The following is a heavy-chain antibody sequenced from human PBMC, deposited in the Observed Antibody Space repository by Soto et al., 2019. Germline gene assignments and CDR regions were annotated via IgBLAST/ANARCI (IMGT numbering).Heavy chain of an antibody. CDR1: GYTLTELS. D-gene: IGHD4-17*01. CDR3: ARDLDGEGWFDP. Sequence: ASVKVSCKVSGYTLTELSMHWVRQAPGKGLEWIGGFDPEDGETIYAQKFQGRVTITRDTSASTAYMELSSLRSEDTAVYYCARDLDGEGWFDPWGQGTLVTVSS. V-gene: IGHV1-24*01. CDR2: FDPEDGET. J-gene: IGHJ5*02.